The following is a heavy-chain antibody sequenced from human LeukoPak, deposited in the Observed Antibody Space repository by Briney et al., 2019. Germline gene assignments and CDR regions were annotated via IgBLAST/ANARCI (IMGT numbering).Heavy chain of an antibody. CDR2: ISYDGSNK. CDR3: ARERPRYCSSTSCYTLGFDY. CDR1: GFTFSSYA. D-gene: IGHD2-2*02. V-gene: IGHV3-30*04. J-gene: IGHJ4*02. Sequence: GGSLRLSCAASGFTFSSYAMHWVRQAPGKGLEWVAVISYDGSNKHYADSVKGRFTISRDNSKNTLYLQMNSLRAEDTAVYYCARERPRYCSSTSCYTLGFDYWGQGTLVTVSS.